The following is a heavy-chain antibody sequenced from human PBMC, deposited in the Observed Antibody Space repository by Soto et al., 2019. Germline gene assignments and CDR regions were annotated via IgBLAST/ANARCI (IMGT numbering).Heavy chain of an antibody. CDR3: ASGRYYDSSGYFRMEFDP. J-gene: IGHJ5*02. CDR1: GGSFTGYY. V-gene: IGHV4-34*01. D-gene: IGHD3-22*01. Sequence: SETLSLTCAVYGGSFTGYYWSWIRQPPGKGLEWIGEINHSGSTNYNPSLKSRVTISVDTSKNQFSPKLSSVTAADTAVYYCASGRYYDSSGYFRMEFDPWGQGTLVTVSS. CDR2: INHSGST.